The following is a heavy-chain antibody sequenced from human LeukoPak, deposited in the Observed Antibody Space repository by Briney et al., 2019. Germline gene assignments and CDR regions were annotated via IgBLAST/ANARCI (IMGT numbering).Heavy chain of an antibody. CDR2: IWYDGSNK. V-gene: IGHV3-33*01. CDR3: ARDPTMVRVERGYYFDY. Sequence: GGSLRLSCAASGFTFSSYGMHWVRQAPGKGLEWVAVIWYDGSNKYYADSVKGRFTLSRDNSKNTLYLQMNSLRAEDTAVYYCARDPTMVRVERGYYFDYWGQGTLVTVSS. D-gene: IGHD3-10*01. J-gene: IGHJ4*02. CDR1: GFTFSSYG.